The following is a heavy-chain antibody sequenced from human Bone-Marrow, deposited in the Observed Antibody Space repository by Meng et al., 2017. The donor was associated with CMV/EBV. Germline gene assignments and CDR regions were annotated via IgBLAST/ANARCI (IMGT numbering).Heavy chain of an antibody. CDR2: INPNSGDT. Sequence: ASVKVSCKASGYTFTASYLHWVRQAPGQGLEWMGWINPNSGDTNYAQRFQGRVTVTSDTSVSTAYMELTSLRSEDTAVYYCARDASFTRPGWFDPWGQGTLVTVSS. D-gene: IGHD2-15*01. V-gene: IGHV1-2*02. CDR1: GYTFTASY. CDR3: ARDASFTRPGWFDP. J-gene: IGHJ5*02.